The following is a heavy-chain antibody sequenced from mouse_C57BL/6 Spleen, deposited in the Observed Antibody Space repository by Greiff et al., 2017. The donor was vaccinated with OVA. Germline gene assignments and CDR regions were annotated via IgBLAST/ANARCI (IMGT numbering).Heavy chain of an antibody. Sequence: EVKVEESGPGLVKPSQSLSLTCSVTGYSITSGYYWNWIRQFPGNKLEWMGYISYDGSNNYNPSLKNRISITRDTSKNQFFLKLNSVTTEDTATYYCAKNYYGSRSYAMDYWGQGTSVTVSS. CDR3: AKNYYGSRSYAMDY. V-gene: IGHV3-6*01. J-gene: IGHJ4*01. CDR2: ISYDGSN. CDR1: GYSITSGYY. D-gene: IGHD1-1*01.